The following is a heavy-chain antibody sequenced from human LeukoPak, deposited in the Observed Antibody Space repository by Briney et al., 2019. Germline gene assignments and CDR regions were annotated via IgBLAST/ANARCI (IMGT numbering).Heavy chain of an antibody. D-gene: IGHD6-13*01. V-gene: IGHV3-23*01. Sequence: GGSLRLSCAASGFIFSSYSMSWVRQAPGMGLEWVSVITGSGGNTYYADSVKGRFTISKDNSKNTVYLQMSSLRVDDTAVYYCAKAASSSWPSYYYGMDVWGQGTPVTVSS. CDR3: AKAASSSWPSYYYGMDV. J-gene: IGHJ6*02. CDR2: ITGSGGNT. CDR1: GFIFSSYS.